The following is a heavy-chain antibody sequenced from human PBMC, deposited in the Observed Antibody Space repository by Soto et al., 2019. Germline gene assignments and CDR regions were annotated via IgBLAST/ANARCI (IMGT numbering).Heavy chain of an antibody. D-gene: IGHD1-26*01. Sequence: QVQLVQSGAEVKKPGSSVKVSCKASGGTFSSYTISWVRKAPGQGLEWMGRIIPILGIANYAQKFQGRVTITADKSTSTAYMELSSLRSEDTAVYYGAIECELPNIYFDYWGQGTLITVSS. CDR2: IIPILGIA. V-gene: IGHV1-69*08. CDR3: AIECELPNIYFDY. J-gene: IGHJ4*02. CDR1: GGTFSSYT.